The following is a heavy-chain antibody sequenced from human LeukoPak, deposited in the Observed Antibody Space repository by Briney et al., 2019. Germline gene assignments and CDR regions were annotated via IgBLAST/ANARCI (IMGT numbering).Heavy chain of an antibody. J-gene: IGHJ4*02. CDR1: GFSVSTYP. V-gene: IGHV3-23*01. CDR2: ITASGTDT. D-gene: IGHD3-10*01. Sequence: GGSLRLSCTASGFSVSTYPMAWVRQAPGKGLQWVSTITASGTDTFYADSVKGRFTISRDNSKNTLSLQMNSLRAEDTALYYCAKVKGAITMVRGVIFSGQDYWGQGTLVTVSS. CDR3: AKVKGAITMVRGVIFSGQDY.